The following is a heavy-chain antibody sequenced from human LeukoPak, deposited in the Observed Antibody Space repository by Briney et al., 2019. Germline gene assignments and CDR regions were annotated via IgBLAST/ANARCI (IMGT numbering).Heavy chain of an antibody. V-gene: IGHV4-59*08. Sequence: SETLSLTCTVSGGSISSYYWSWIRQPPGKGLKWIGYIYYSGSTNYNPSLKSRVTISVDTSKNQFSLKLSSVTAADTAVYYCARKGYSSGWYIDYWGQGTLVTVSS. CDR1: GGSISSYY. CDR2: IYYSGST. CDR3: ARKGYSSGWYIDY. D-gene: IGHD6-19*01. J-gene: IGHJ4*02.